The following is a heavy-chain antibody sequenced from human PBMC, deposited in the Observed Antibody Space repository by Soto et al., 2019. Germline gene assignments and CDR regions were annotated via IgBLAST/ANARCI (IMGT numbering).Heavy chain of an antibody. CDR2: ISSSSSYI. J-gene: IGHJ5*02. D-gene: IGHD3-9*01. V-gene: IGHV3-21*01. Sequence: LRLSCAASGFTFSSYSMNWVRQAPGKGLEWVSSISSSSSYIYYADSVKGRFTISRDNAKNSLYLQMNSLRAEDTAVYYCARDPSILTGYYTPWFDPWGQGTLVTVSS. CDR1: GFTFSSYS. CDR3: ARDPSILTGYYTPWFDP.